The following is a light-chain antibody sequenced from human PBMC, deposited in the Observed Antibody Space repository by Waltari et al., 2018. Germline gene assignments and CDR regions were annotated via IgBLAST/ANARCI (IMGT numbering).Light chain of an antibody. CDR2: GTS. CDR3: QQYGSSPET. Sequence: EIVLTQSPGTLSSSPGERVTLSCRASQTVSSSSLAWFQQKPGQAPRLLIYGTSTRVTGIPDRFSGSGSGTDFTLTITRLQPEDFAVYYCQQYGSSPETFGGGTKVEI. V-gene: IGKV3-20*01. CDR1: QTVSSSS. J-gene: IGKJ4*01.